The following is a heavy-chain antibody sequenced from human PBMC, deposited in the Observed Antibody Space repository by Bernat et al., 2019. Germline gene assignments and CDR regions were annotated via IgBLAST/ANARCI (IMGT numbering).Heavy chain of an antibody. J-gene: IGHJ5*02. CDR1: GFTFSSYW. CDR3: ARDQGSSWYSLYNWFDP. Sequence: EVQLVESGGGLVQPGGSLRLSCAASGFTFSSYWMSWVRQAPGKGLEWVANIKQDGSEKYYVDSVKGRFTISRDNAKSSLYLQMNSLRAEDTAVYYCARDQGSSWYSLYNWFDPWGQGTLVTVSS. V-gene: IGHV3-7*04. D-gene: IGHD6-13*01. CDR2: IKQDGSEK.